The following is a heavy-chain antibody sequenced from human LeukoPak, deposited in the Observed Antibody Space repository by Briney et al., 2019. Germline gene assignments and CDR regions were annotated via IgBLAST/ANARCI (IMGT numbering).Heavy chain of an antibody. V-gene: IGHV3-48*03. Sequence: GSLRLSCAASGFTFSSYEMNWVRQAPGKGLDWVSYISTSGSTIYYADSVKGRFTISRDNAKNSLYLQMNSLRAEDTAVYYCATSRGSWPDYFDYWGQGTLVTVSS. CDR3: ATSRGSWPDYFDY. J-gene: IGHJ4*02. D-gene: IGHD6-13*01. CDR1: GFTFSSYE. CDR2: ISTSGSTI.